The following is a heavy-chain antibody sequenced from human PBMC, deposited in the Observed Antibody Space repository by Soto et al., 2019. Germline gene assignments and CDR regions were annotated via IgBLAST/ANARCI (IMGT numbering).Heavy chain of an antibody. CDR3: ARLPSGYSYASYFDY. D-gene: IGHD5-18*01. J-gene: IGHJ4*02. CDR2: IIPIFGTA. V-gene: IGHV1-69*13. CDR1: GGTFSSYA. Sequence: SVKVSCKASGGTFSSYAISWVRQAPGQGLEWMGGIIPIFGTANYAQKFQGRVTITADESTSTAYMELSSLRSEDTAVYYCARLPSGYSYASYFDYWGQGTLVTVS.